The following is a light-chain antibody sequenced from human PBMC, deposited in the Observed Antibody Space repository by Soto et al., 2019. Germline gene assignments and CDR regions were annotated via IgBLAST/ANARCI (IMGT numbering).Light chain of an antibody. Sequence: EIVMRQSPATLSAFPGERATLSCRASQSLGTNLAWFQQKPGQAPTLLIHGASTSATGTPARFSGSGSGTEFTLTISSLQSEEFAVYYCQQYNMWPRTFGQGTKVDIK. CDR3: QQYNMWPRT. V-gene: IGKV3-15*01. J-gene: IGKJ1*01. CDR1: QSLGTN. CDR2: GAS.